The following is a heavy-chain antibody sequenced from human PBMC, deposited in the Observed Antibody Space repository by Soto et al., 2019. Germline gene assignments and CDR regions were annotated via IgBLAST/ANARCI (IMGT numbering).Heavy chain of an antibody. CDR3: ARSDSGSYYRFGN. CDR2: INHSGST. D-gene: IGHD1-26*01. J-gene: IGHJ4*02. Sequence: SETLSLTCAVYGGSFSGYYWTWIRQPPGTGLEWIGEINHSGSTNYNPSLKSRVTISVDTSKNQFSLKLTSVTAADTAVYFCARSDSGSYYRFGNWGQGPLVNVSS. CDR1: GGSFSGYY. V-gene: IGHV4-34*01.